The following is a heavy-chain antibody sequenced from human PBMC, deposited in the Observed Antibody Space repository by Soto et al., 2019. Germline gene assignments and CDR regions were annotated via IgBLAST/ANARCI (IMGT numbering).Heavy chain of an antibody. D-gene: IGHD5-12*01. CDR1: SDSISSTNW. CDR2: IYHSGST. V-gene: IGHV4-4*02. J-gene: IGHJ4*02. CDR3: AKRGYSGYEIDY. Sequence: PSETLSLTCAVSSDSISSTNWWSWVRQPPGKGLEWIGEIYHSGSTNYNPSLKSRVTISVDKSKNQFSLKLSSVTAADTAVYYCAKRGYSGYEIDYWGQGTLVTVSS.